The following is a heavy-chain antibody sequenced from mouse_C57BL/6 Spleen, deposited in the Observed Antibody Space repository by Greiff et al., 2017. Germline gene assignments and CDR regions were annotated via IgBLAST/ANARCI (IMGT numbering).Heavy chain of an antibody. J-gene: IGHJ3*01. CDR3: ARDYYGNSAY. V-gene: IGHV1-26*01. Sequence: VQLKQSGPELVKPGASVKISCKASGYTFTDYYMNWVKQSHGKSLEWIGDINPNNGGTSYNQKFKGKATLTVDKSSSTAYMELRSLTSEDSAVYYCARDYYGNSAYWGQGTLVTVSA. D-gene: IGHD2-1*01. CDR1: GYTFTDYY. CDR2: INPNNGGT.